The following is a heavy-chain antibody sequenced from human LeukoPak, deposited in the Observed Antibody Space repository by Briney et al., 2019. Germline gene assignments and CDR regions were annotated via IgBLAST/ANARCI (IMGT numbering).Heavy chain of an antibody. CDR3: ARDPRQRWLQFFSNWFDP. V-gene: IGHV3-30*03. Sequence: PGGSLRLSCAASGFTVSSNYMSWVRQAPGKGLEWVAVISYDGTNKYYADSVKGRFTISRDNSKNTLYLQMNSLRAEDTAVYYCARDPRQRWLQFFSNWFDPWGQGTLVTVSS. D-gene: IGHD5-24*01. CDR1: GFTVSSNY. J-gene: IGHJ5*02. CDR2: ISYDGTNK.